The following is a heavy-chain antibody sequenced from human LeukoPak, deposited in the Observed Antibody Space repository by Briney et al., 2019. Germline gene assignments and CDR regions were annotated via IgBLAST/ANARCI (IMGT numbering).Heavy chain of an antibody. J-gene: IGHJ4*02. CDR3: ARARSDYGSSHFDY. V-gene: IGHV4-30-4*01. D-gene: IGHD1-26*01. CDR2: IYYSGST. CDR1: GGSISSGDYY. Sequence: SETPSLTCTVSGGSISSGDYYWSWIRQPPGKGLEWIGYIYYSGSTYYNPSLKSRVTISVDTSKNQFSLKLSSVTAADTAVYYCARARSDYGSSHFDYWGQGTLVTVSS.